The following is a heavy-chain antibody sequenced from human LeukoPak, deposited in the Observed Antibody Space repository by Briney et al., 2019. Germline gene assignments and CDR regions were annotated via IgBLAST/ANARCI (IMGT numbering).Heavy chain of an antibody. V-gene: IGHV4-4*07. D-gene: IGHD3-22*01. CDR3: ARVRDYYDSSGQGYYYYGMDV. CDR2: IYTSGST. Sequence: SETLSLTCTVSGGSISSYYWSWIRQPAGKGLEWIGRIYTSGSTNYNPSLKSRVTMSVDTSKNQFSLKLSSVTAADTAVYYCARVRDYYDSSGQGYYYYGMDVWGQGTTVTVSS. J-gene: IGHJ6*02. CDR1: GGSISSYY.